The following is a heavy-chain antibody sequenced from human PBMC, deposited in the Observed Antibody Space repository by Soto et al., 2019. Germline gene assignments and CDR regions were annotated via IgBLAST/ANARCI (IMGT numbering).Heavy chain of an antibody. Sequence: QITLKESGPTLVKPTQTLTLTCTFSGFSLSTSGVGVGCIRQPPGKALAWLALIYWDDDKRYSPSLKSRLTITKDTSKNQVFLTMTNMDPVDTATYYCAQSTTVQSYYYYYMDVWGKGTTVTVSS. J-gene: IGHJ6*03. V-gene: IGHV2-5*02. CDR1: GFSLSTSGVG. CDR2: IYWDDDK. D-gene: IGHD4-17*01. CDR3: AQSTTVQSYYYYYMDV.